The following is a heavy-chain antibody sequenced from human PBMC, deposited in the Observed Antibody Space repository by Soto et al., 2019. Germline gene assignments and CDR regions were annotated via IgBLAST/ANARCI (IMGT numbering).Heavy chain of an antibody. Sequence: PGGSLRLSCAASGFTFSSYAMSWVRQAPGKGLEWVSAISGSGGSTYYADSVKGRFTISRDNFKNTLYLQMNSLRAEDTAVYYCAKDLLQWSVTHRFDYWGQGTLVTVSS. V-gene: IGHV3-23*01. D-gene: IGHD4-17*01. J-gene: IGHJ4*02. CDR2: ISGSGGST. CDR3: AKDLLQWSVTHRFDY. CDR1: GFTFSSYA.